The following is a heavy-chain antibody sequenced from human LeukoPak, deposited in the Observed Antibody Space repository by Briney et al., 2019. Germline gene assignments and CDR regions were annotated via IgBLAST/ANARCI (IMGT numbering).Heavy chain of an antibody. V-gene: IGHV3-23*01. CDR2: IRGNAGTT. Sequence: PGGSLRLSCVASRFIFTNYGMSWVRQAPGKGLEWVSAIRGNAGTTYYADSVKGRFTIFRDNSKNMLYLQMNSLRVEDTAVYYCAKGHSDSSGYYYFDSWGQGTLVTVSS. CDR1: RFIFTNYG. D-gene: IGHD3-22*01. CDR3: AKGHSDSSGYYYFDS. J-gene: IGHJ4*02.